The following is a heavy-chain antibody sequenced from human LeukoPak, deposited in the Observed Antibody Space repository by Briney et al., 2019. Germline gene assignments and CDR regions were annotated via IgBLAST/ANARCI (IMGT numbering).Heavy chain of an antibody. CDR1: GGSISSSSYY. CDR3: ARDSSWYHNWFDP. J-gene: IGHJ5*02. Sequence: SETLSLTCTVSGGSISSSSYYWGWIRQPPGKGLEWIGSIYYSGSTYYNPSLKSRVTISVDTSKNQFSLKLSSVTAADTAVYYCARDSSWYHNWFDPWGQGTLVTVSS. CDR2: IYYSGST. D-gene: IGHD6-13*01. V-gene: IGHV4-39*07.